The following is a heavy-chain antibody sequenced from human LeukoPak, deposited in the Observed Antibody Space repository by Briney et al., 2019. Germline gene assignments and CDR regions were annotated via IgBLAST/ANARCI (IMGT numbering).Heavy chain of an antibody. CDR1: GYSFTTYW. Sequence: ESLKISCMGSGYSFTTYWIGWVRQMPGKGLEWMGIIYPGDSDTRSSPSFQGQVTISAEKSISTAYLQWSSLKASDTAMYYCARSPYYYDSTIYFDYWAREAWSPSPQ. CDR3: ARSPYYYDSTIYFDY. D-gene: IGHD3-22*01. V-gene: IGHV5-51*01. J-gene: IGHJ4*02. CDR2: IYPGDSDT.